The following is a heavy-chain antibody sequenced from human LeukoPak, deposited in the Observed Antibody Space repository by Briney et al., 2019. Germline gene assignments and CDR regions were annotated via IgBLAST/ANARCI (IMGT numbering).Heavy chain of an antibody. J-gene: IGHJ4*02. CDR2: IDWDDDK. Sequence: SGPTLVNPAQTLTLTCTFSGFSLSTSGMFVSWIRQPPGKALEWLARIDWDDDKYYSTSLKTRLTISKDTSKNQVVLTMTNMDPVDTATYYCARILVGATQPDYWGQGTLVTVSS. D-gene: IGHD1-26*01. CDR1: GFSLSTSGMF. CDR3: ARILVGATQPDY. V-gene: IGHV2-70*11.